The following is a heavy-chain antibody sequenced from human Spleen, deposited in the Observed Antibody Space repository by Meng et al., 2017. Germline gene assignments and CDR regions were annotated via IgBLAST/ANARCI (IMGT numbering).Heavy chain of an antibody. CDR1: GFTFSSYS. Sequence: GESLKISCAASGFTFSSYSMNWVRQAPGKGLEWVSSISSSSSYIYYADSVKGRFTISRDNSKNTLYLQMNSLRAEDTAVYYCARGLGYCSSTSCYEYRDYWGQGTLVTVSS. J-gene: IGHJ4*02. CDR3: ARGLGYCSSTSCYEYRDY. D-gene: IGHD2-2*01. V-gene: IGHV3-21*01. CDR2: ISSSSSYI.